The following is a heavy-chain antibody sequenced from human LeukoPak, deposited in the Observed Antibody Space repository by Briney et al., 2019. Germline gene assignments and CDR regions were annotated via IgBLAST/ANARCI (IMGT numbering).Heavy chain of an antibody. J-gene: IGHJ4*02. D-gene: IGHD4-23*01. CDR2: IYSSGRT. Sequence: SETLSLTCTVSGGSINSYYWSWIRQPAGKGLEWIGRIYSSGRTNYNPSLKSRVSMSVDTSKNQFSLKLTSVTAADTAVYYCARGGKATVVTMWGQGILATVSS. CDR3: ARGGKATVVTM. CDR1: GGSINSYY. V-gene: IGHV4-4*07.